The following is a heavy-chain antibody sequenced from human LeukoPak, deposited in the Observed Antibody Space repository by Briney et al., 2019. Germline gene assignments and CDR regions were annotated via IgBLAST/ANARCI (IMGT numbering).Heavy chain of an antibody. D-gene: IGHD3-10*01. Sequence: GGSLRLSCAASGFTFDDYVMHWVRQAPGKGLEWVSGISWNSGSIGYADSVKGRFTISRDNAKNSLYLQMNSLRAEDTALYYCAKALYYYGSGSYLSGDYYYMDVWGKGTTVTISS. V-gene: IGHV3-9*01. J-gene: IGHJ6*03. CDR1: GFTFDDYV. CDR2: ISWNSGSI. CDR3: AKALYYYGSGSYLSGDYYYMDV.